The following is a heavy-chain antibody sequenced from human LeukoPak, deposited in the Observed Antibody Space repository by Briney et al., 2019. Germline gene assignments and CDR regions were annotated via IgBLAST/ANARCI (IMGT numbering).Heavy chain of an antibody. CDR3: ARGNLNQPFDY. J-gene: IGHJ4*02. V-gene: IGHV1-69*13. D-gene: IGHD1-14*01. CDR2: IIPIFGTA. CDR1: GGTLSSYA. Sequence: SVKVSCKASGGTLSSYAISWVRQAPGQGLERMGGIIPIFGTANYAQKFQGRVTITADESTSTAYMELSSLRSEDTAVYYCARGNLNQPFDYWGQGTLVTVSS.